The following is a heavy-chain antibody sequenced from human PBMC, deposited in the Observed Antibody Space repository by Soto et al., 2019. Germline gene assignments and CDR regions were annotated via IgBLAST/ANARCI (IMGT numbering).Heavy chain of an antibody. CDR3: ARKNDYGDFDY. Sequence: EASVKVSCKASGYTFTSYGISWVRQAPGQGLEWMGWISAYSGNTNYAQKLQGRVTMTTDTSTSTAYMDLRSLRFDDTAVYYCARKNDYGDFDYWGQGTLVTVSS. J-gene: IGHJ4*02. CDR2: ISAYSGNT. D-gene: IGHD4-17*01. CDR1: GYTFTSYG. V-gene: IGHV1-18*01.